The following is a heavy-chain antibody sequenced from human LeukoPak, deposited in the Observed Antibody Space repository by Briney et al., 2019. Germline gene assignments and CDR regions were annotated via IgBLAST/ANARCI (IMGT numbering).Heavy chain of an antibody. CDR2: IRINSYGGTT. CDR3: TRILPDHLVFGH. V-gene: IGHV3-49*04. D-gene: IGHD2-8*02. Sequence: PGRSLRLSCTASGFTFGDYGMSWVRQAPGKGLEWVGFIRINSYGGTTEYAASVKGRFTISRDDSKSIAYLQMNSLKSEDTAVYYCTRILPDHLVFGHWGQGTLVTVSS. J-gene: IGHJ4*02. CDR1: GFTFGDYG.